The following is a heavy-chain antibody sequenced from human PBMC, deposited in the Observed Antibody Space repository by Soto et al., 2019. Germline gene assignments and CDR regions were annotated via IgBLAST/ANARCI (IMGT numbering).Heavy chain of an antibody. CDR3: ARDGASSRV. J-gene: IGHJ4*02. CDR2: IYYSGST. D-gene: IGHD6-13*01. CDR1: GGSISGYY. Sequence: LSLTCTVSGGSISGYYWSWIRQPPGKGLDWIGFIYYSGSTTYNPPLKSRVTISLDTSKNQFSLRLRSVTAADTAIYYCARDGASSRVWGQGTLVTVSS. V-gene: IGHV4-59*01.